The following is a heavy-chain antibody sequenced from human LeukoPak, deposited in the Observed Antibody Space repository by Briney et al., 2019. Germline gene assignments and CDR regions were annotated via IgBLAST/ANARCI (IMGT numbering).Heavy chain of an antibody. J-gene: IGHJ3*02. CDR2: ISSSSSYI. D-gene: IGHD1-1*01. Sequence: PGGSLRLSCAASGFTFSSYSMNWVRQAPGKGLEWVSSISSSSSYIYYADSVKGRFTISRDNAKNSLYLQMNSLRAEDTAVYYCAKAATGTGAFDTWGQGTMVTVSS. CDR1: GFTFSSYS. CDR3: AKAATGTGAFDT. V-gene: IGHV3-21*01.